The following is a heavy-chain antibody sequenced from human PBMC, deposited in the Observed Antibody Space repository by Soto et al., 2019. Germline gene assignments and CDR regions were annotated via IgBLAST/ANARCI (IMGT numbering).Heavy chain of an antibody. Sequence: GASVKVSCKASGYTFTNYGINWVRQAPGQGLEWLGWVSAYNGEKRYAQRVQARVIMTTDTSTTTAYMELRSLRSDDTAVYYCSRGTSIPDSGDYWGQGTLVTVSS. V-gene: IGHV1-18*01. D-gene: IGHD6-6*01. CDR2: VSAYNGEK. CDR1: GYTFTNYG. J-gene: IGHJ4*01. CDR3: SRGTSIPDSGDY.